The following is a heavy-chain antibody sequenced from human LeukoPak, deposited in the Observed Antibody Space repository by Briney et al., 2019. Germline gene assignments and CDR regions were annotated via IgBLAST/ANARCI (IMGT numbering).Heavy chain of an antibody. CDR2: IKQDGSEK. J-gene: IGHJ4*02. Sequence: GGSLRLSCAASGFTFSSYSMSWVRQAPGKGLEWVANIKQDGSEKYYVDSVKGRFTISRDNAKNSLYLQMNSLRAEDTAVYYCASLGGNYGDSWFDYWGQGTLVTVSS. V-gene: IGHV3-7*01. D-gene: IGHD4-17*01. CDR3: ASLGGNYGDSWFDY. CDR1: GFTFSSYS.